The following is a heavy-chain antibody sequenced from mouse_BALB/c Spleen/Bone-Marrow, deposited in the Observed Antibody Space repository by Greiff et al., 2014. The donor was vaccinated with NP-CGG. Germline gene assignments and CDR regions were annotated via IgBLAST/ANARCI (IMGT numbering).Heavy chain of an antibody. CDR2: INSGSGGT. CDR1: GYAFTNYL. CDR3: ARAITDAMDY. D-gene: IGHD2-4*01. V-gene: IGHV1-54*01. Sequence: QVQLKQSGAELVRPGTSVKVSCKGSGYAFTNYLIEWVKQRPGQGLEWIGVINSGSGGTKYNEKFKGKATLTADKYSSTAYMQLSSVTSDDYAVYFCARAITDAMDYWGQGTSVTVSA. J-gene: IGHJ4*01.